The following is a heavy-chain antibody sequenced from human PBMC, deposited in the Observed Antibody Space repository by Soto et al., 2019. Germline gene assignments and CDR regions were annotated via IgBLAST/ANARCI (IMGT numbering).Heavy chain of an antibody. D-gene: IGHD7-27*01. J-gene: IGHJ3*02. Sequence: SVSNAWMNWVRQAPGKGLGWVGRIKSKTDGGTTDYAAPVKGRFTISRDDSKNTLYLQMNSLKTEDTAVYYCTTDLGKDDAFDIWGQGTMVTVSS. CDR1: SVSNAW. CDR3: TTDLGKDDAFDI. CDR2: IKSKTDGGTT. V-gene: IGHV3-15*07.